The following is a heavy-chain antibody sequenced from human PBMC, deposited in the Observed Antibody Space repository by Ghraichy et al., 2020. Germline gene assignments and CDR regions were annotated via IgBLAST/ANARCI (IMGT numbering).Heavy chain of an antibody. CDR3: ARVYGSGYSYGYEGDY. V-gene: IGHV3-53*01. CDR1: GFTVSSNY. J-gene: IGHJ4*02. CDR2: IYSGGST. Sequence: GGSLRLSCAASGFTVSSNYMSWVRQAPGKGLEWVSVIYSGGSTYYADSVKGRFTISRDNSKNTLYLQMNSLRAEEAAVYYCARVYGSGYSYGYEGDYWGQGTLVTVSS. D-gene: IGHD5-18*01.